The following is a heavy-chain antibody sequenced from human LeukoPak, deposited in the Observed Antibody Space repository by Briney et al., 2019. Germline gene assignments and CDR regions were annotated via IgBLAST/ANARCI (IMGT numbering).Heavy chain of an antibody. Sequence: GGSLRLSCAASGFTFSRNSMNWVRQAPGKGLEWVSSISSSSSYIYYADSVKGRFTISRDNAKNSLYLQMNSLRAEDTAVYYCARVNSSGNLSWGQGTLVTVSS. J-gene: IGHJ5*02. CDR2: ISSSSSYI. CDR3: ARVNSSGNLS. D-gene: IGHD6-19*01. CDR1: GFTFSRNS. V-gene: IGHV3-21*01.